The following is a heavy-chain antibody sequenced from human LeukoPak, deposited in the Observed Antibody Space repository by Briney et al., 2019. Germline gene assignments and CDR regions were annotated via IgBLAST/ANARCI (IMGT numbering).Heavy chain of an antibody. CDR1: GFTLSSYA. D-gene: IGHD5-18*01. CDR3: AKDGSYSYGSTDY. V-gene: IGHV3-23*01. J-gene: IGHJ4*02. Sequence: GGSLRLSCAASGFTLSSYAMSWVRQAPGKGLEWVSAISGSGGSTYYADSVKGRFTISRDNSKNTLYLQMNSLRAEDTAVYYCAKDGSYSYGSTDYWGQGTLVTVSS. CDR2: ISGSGGST.